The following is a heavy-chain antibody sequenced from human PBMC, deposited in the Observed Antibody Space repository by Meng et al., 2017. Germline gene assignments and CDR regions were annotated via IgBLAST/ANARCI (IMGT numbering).Heavy chain of an antibody. J-gene: IGHJ4*02. CDR3: ARELTIVVVTASFDY. V-gene: IGHV3-30*04. CDR2: ISYDGSNK. D-gene: IGHD2-21*02. Sequence: GESLKISCAASGFTFSSYAMHWVRQAPGKGLEWVAVISYDGSNKYYADSVKGRFTISRDNSKNTLYLQMNSLRAEDTAMYYCARELTIVVVTASFDYWGQGTLVTVSS. CDR1: GFTFSSYA.